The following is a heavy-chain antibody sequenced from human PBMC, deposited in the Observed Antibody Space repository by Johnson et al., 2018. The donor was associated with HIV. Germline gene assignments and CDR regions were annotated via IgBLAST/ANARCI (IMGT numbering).Heavy chain of an antibody. V-gene: IGHV3-20*04. J-gene: IGHJ3*02. CDR2: LHWNGGTT. CDR3: AREMGWLVLYYAVDI. D-gene: IGHD6-19*01. Sequence: EVQLVESGGRVVRPGGSLRLSCAASGFTFDDFGMSWVRQAPGTGLEWVSGLHWNGGTTFYADSVKGRFTISRDNAKNSLYLQRNSLRAADTAVYYCAREMGWLVLYYAVDIWGQGTMVTVSS. CDR1: GFTFDDFG.